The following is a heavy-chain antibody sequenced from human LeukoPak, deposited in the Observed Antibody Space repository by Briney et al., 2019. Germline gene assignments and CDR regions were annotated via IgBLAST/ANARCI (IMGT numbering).Heavy chain of an antibody. V-gene: IGHV1-2*02. D-gene: IGHD3-3*01. Sequence: ASVKVSCKASGYTFTGYYMHWVRQAPGQGLEWMGWINPNSGGTNYAQKFQGGVTMTRDTSISTAYMELSRLRSDDTAVYYCARAEYYDFWSGYSPRMDYYGMDVWGQGTTVTVSS. CDR2: INPNSGGT. CDR1: GYTFTGYY. J-gene: IGHJ6*02. CDR3: ARAEYYDFWSGYSPRMDYYGMDV.